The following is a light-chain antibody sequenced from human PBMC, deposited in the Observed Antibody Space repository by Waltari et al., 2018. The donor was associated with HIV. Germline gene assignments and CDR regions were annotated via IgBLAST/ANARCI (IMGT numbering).Light chain of an antibody. CDR2: GAS. CDR1: QSISRSY. CDR3: QQYGASPLT. V-gene: IGKV3-20*01. J-gene: IGKJ4*01. Sequence: EIVLTQSPGTLSLSPGERVTLSCRASQSISRSYLAWYQQKPGLAPRLLIYGASSRATDIPDRFSGSGSGTDFTLTINRLEPEDFAVYYCQQYGASPLTFGGGTKVEIK.